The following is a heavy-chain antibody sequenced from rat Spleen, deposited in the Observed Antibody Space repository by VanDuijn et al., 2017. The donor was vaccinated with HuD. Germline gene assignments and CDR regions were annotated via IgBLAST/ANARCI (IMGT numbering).Heavy chain of an antibody. CDR3: ARETGYNSYFDF. CDR2: IRTGGGNT. Sequence: EVQLVESGGGLVQPGRSLKLSCAASGLSFSNYDMAWVRQAPTKGLEWVASIRTGGGNTYYRDSVKGRFTISRDNAKNTLYLQMDSLRSEDTATYYCARETGYNSYFDFWGQGVMVTVSS. V-gene: IGHV5S13*01. J-gene: IGHJ2*01. CDR1: GLSFSNYD. D-gene: IGHD1-4*01.